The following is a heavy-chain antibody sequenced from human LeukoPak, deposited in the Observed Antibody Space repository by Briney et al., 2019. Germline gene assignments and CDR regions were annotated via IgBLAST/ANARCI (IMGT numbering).Heavy chain of an antibody. CDR3: ARGNYYDSSGYLYYFDY. CDR1: GGSISSGDYY. CDR2: IYYSGST. Sequence: SQTLSLTCTVSGGSISSGDYYWSWIRQPPGKGLEWFGYIYYSGSTYYNPSLKSRVTISVDTSKNQFSLKLSSVTAADTAVYYCARGNYYDSSGYLYYFDYWGQGTLVTVSS. V-gene: IGHV4-30-4*08. J-gene: IGHJ4*02. D-gene: IGHD3-22*01.